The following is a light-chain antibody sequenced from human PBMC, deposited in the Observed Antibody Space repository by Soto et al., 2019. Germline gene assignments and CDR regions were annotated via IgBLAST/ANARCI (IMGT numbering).Light chain of an antibody. V-gene: IGKV1-9*01. CDR2: AAS. J-gene: IGKJ4*01. Sequence: DIQLTQSPSFLSASVGDRATITCRASQGISSYLAWYQQEPGKAPKLLIYAASTLQSGVPSRFSGSGSGTEFTLTISSLQPEDFATYYCQQLDNYPLTFGGGTKVDIK. CDR1: QGISSY. CDR3: QQLDNYPLT.